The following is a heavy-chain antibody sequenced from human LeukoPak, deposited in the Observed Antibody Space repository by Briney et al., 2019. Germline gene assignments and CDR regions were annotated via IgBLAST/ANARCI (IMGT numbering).Heavy chain of an antibody. CDR1: GGSFSGYY. D-gene: IGHD3-9*01. V-gene: IGHV4-34*01. J-gene: IGHJ6*04. CDR2: INHSGST. Sequence: SETLSLTCAVYGGSFSGYYWSWIRQPPGKGLEWIGEINHSGSTNYNPSLKSRVTISVDTSKNQFSLKLSSVTAADTAVYYCARGRVDILTGRDYYYYGMDVWGKGTTVTVSP. CDR3: ARGRVDILTGRDYYYYGMDV.